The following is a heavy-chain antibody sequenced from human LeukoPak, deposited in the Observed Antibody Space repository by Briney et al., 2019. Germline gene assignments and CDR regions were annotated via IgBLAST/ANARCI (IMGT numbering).Heavy chain of an antibody. CDR1: GFTFSSYA. CDR3: AKGFPTAGSGGSKNAFDI. CDR2: ISGSGGST. V-gene: IGHV3-23*01. J-gene: IGHJ3*02. D-gene: IGHD2-15*01. Sequence: GGSLTLSCAASGFTFSSYAMSWVRQAPGKGLEWVSAISGSGGSTYYADSVKGRFTISRDNSKNTLYLQMNSLRAEDTAVYYCAKGFPTAGSGGSKNAFDIWGQGTMVTVSS.